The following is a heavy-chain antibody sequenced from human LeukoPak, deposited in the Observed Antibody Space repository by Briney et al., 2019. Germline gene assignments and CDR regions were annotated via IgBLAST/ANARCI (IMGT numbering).Heavy chain of an antibody. CDR3: AKRAAPLYYFDY. CDR2: IRGGGGVK. CDR1: GFIFDDCA. V-gene: IGHV3-23*01. Sequence: PGGSLRLSCAASGFIFDDCAMHWVRQAPGKGLEYVSVIRGGGGVKYYAASVKGRFTISRDNSKNTLYLQMNSLRAEDTAVYYCAKRAAPLYYFDYWGQGTLVTVSS. J-gene: IGHJ4*02. D-gene: IGHD6-25*01.